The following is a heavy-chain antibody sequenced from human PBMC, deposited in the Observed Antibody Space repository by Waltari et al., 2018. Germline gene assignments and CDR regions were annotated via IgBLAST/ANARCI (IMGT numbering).Heavy chain of an antibody. D-gene: IGHD4-4*01. CDR2: IYRDGST. CDR1: GFTGGTFY. CDR3: ARRRSGSNSQALEN. Sequence: EVQVVETGGGLIQPGGSLRLSCAVPGFTGGTFYRSWVSQASRKGLEWGSVIYRDGSTYYADSVKGRFTISRDNSKNNLYLQMDSLGPEDTAVYYCARRRSGSNSQALENWGQGTLVIVSS. V-gene: IGHV3-53*02. J-gene: IGHJ4*02.